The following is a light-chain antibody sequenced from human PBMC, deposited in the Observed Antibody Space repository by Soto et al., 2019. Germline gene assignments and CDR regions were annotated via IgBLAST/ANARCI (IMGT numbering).Light chain of an antibody. V-gene: IGKV1-12*01. CDR3: XXANSFPLT. Sequence: DIQMTQSPSSVSASVGDRVTIXCRXXXXXXXXLAWYQQKPGKAPNLLIHTASSLQSGVPSRFXXXGXXXXXXXTXXXLXPEDFAXYXXXXANSFPLTFGGGTKVEIK. CDR1: XXXXXX. J-gene: IGKJ4*01. CDR2: TAS.